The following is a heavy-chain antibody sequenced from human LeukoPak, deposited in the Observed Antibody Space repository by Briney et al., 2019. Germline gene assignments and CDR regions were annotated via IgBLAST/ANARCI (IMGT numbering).Heavy chain of an antibody. CDR2: INHNSGGT. CDR1: GYTFTRYY. V-gene: IGHV1-2*02. CDR3: ARDQINGDSSYNWFDP. J-gene: IGHJ5*02. D-gene: IGHD4-17*01. Sequence: GASVKVSCKASGYTFTRYYMHWVRQAPGQGLEWRGWINHNSGGTNYAQKFQGRVTMTRDKSISTAYMELRRLRSDDTAVYYCARDQINGDSSYNWFDPWGQGTLVTVSS.